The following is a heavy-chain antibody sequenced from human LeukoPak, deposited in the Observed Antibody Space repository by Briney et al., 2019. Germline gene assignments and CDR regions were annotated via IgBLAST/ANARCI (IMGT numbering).Heavy chain of an antibody. V-gene: IGHV3-30*02. D-gene: IGHD6-13*01. CDR3: AKDLGIAAAGTLS. CDR2: MRYDGSDK. CDR1: GFIFSGYV. Sequence: GGSLRLSCAASGFIFSGYVMHWVRQAPGKGLAWVAFMRYDGSDKYYADSVKGRFTISRDNSKNTLYLQMNSLRAEDTAVYYCAKDLGIAAAGTLSWGQGTLVTVSS. J-gene: IGHJ5*02.